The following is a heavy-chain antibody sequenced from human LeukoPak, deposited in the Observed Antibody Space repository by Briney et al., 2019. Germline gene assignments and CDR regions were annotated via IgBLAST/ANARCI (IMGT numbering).Heavy chain of an antibody. CDR2: IIVSVST. CDR3: ARKRDYSSAWPHWHFDL. J-gene: IGHJ2*01. V-gene: IGHV4-34*12. Sequence: SETLSLTSAVSGESFRGYYWRWIRQSPGKGLGWVGEIIVSVSTNYNPSLKSRVTTSVDTSKNQFSLKLGSVTAADTAVYYCARKRDYSSAWPHWHFDLWGRGTPVTVSS. CDR1: GESFRGYY. D-gene: IGHD6-19*01.